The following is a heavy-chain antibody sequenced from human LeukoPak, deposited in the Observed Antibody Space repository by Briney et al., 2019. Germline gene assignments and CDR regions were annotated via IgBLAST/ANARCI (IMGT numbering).Heavy chain of an antibody. D-gene: IGHD5-12*01. CDR3: ARVNSGYDWGSGY. Sequence: SVKVSCKASGGTFSSYAISWVRQAPEQGLDWLGRIIPILGIANYAQKFQGRVTITADKSTSTAYMELSSLRSEDTAVYYCARVNSGYDWGSGYWGQGTLVTVSS. CDR2: IIPILGIA. V-gene: IGHV1-69*04. J-gene: IGHJ4*02. CDR1: GGTFSSYA.